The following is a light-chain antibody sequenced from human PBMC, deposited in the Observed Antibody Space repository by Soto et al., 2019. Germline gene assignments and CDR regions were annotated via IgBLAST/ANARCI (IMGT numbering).Light chain of an antibody. CDR2: GAS. CDR1: QSVSSKY. Sequence: IVLTQFPDTLSLSPGERATLSCRASQSVSSKYFAWYQQKSGQAPRLLIYGASSRATGIPDRFSGSGSGTDFTLTINRLEPEDFAVYYCQQYGSSPFSFGPGTKVDIK. CDR3: QQYGSSPFS. V-gene: IGKV3-20*01. J-gene: IGKJ3*01.